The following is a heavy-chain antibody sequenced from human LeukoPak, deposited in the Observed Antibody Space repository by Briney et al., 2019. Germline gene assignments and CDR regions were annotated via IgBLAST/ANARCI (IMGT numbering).Heavy chain of an antibody. V-gene: IGHV1-2*02. CDR2: INPNSGGT. CDR1: GYTFTGYY. CDR3: ARGKLAAPGRTGYNWFDP. J-gene: IGHJ5*02. Sequence: ASVKVSCKASGYTFTGYYIHWVRQAPGQGLEWMGWINPNSGGTNYAQKFQGKVTMPRDTSITTAYMELSGLRSDDTAIYYCARGKLAAPGRTGYNWFDPWGQGTLVTVSS. D-gene: IGHD6-13*01.